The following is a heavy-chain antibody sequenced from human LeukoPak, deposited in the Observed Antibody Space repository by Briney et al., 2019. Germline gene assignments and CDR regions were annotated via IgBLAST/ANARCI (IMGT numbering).Heavy chain of an antibody. J-gene: IGHJ4*02. CDR3: ARDRLRYSSGWYAPADY. CDR1: GFTFSTYA. D-gene: IGHD6-19*01. V-gene: IGHV3-30-3*01. Sequence: PGGSLRLSCAASGFTFSTYAMNWVRQAPGQGLEWVAVISYDGSNKYYADSVKGRFTISRDNSKNTLYLQMNSLRAEDTAVYYCARDRLRYSSGWYAPADYWGQGTLVTVSS. CDR2: ISYDGSNK.